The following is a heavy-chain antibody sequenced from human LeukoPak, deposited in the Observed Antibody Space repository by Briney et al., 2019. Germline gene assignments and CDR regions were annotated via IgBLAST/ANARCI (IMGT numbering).Heavy chain of an antibody. CDR2: INWNGGST. J-gene: IGHJ6*03. V-gene: IGHV3-20*04. CDR1: GFTFDDYG. Sequence: GGSLRLSCAASGFTFDDYGMSWVRHAPGKGLEWVSGINWNGGSTGYADSVKGRFTISRDNAKNSLYLQMNSLRAEDTALYYCARGRHYYDSSGYPYYYYYMDVWGKGTTVTVSS. D-gene: IGHD3-22*01. CDR3: ARGRHYYDSSGYPYYYYYMDV.